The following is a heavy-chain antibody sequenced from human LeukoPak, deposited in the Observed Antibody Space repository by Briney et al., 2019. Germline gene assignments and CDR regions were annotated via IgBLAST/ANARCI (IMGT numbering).Heavy chain of an antibody. D-gene: IGHD3-22*01. V-gene: IGHV4-59*12. CDR2: IYYSGST. CDR1: GGSLCSYY. J-gene: IGHJ4*02. Sequence: SQTLSLTCAVSGGSLCSYYWSSIPQPPRRGLEWVGDIYYSGSTNYNPSLKSRVTISVDTSKNHFSLKLSSVTAADTAVYYCARGSYDSSGYRFDYWGQGTLVTVSS. CDR3: ARGSYDSSGYRFDY.